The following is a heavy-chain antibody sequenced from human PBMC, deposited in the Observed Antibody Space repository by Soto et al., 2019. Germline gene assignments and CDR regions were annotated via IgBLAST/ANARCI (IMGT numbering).Heavy chain of an antibody. V-gene: IGHV1-8*01. Sequence: GASVKVSCKASGYTFTSYDINWVRQATGQGLEWMGWMNPNSGNTGYTQKFQGRVTMTRNTSISTACMELSSLRSEDTAVYYCARGYCTNGVCSGSYYYYHLAFWGQGTSVTGSS. CDR1: GYTFTSYD. J-gene: IGHJ6*03. CDR2: MNPNSGNT. CDR3: ARGYCTNGVCSGSYYYYHLAF. D-gene: IGHD2-8*01.